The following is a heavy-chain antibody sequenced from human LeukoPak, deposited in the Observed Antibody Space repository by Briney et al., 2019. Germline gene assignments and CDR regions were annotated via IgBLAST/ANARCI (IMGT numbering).Heavy chain of an antibody. CDR1: GITISDAW. V-gene: IGHV3-15*01. CDR3: VTPPD. CDR2: IKSKSAGGTT. D-gene: IGHD5-18*01. J-gene: IGHJ4*02. Sequence: PGGSLRLSCEASGITISDAWMSWVRQAPGKGLEWVGRIKSKSAGGTTGHAAPVKGRFTISRDDSKNTLYLQMNSLTIEDTAVYYCVTPPDWGQGTLVTVSS.